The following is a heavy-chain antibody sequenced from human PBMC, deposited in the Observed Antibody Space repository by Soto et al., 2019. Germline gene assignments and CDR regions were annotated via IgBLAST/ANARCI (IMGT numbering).Heavy chain of an antibody. J-gene: IGHJ6*03. D-gene: IGHD6-13*01. Sequence: ASVKVSCKASGYTFTSYDINWVRQATGQGLEWMGWMNPNSGNTGYAQKFQGRVTMTRNTSISTAYMELSSLRSEDTAVYYCARGLRLAAAGNPSYYYYYMDVWGKGTTVTVSS. CDR2: MNPNSGNT. CDR1: GYTFTSYD. V-gene: IGHV1-8*01. CDR3: ARGLRLAAAGNPSYYYYYMDV.